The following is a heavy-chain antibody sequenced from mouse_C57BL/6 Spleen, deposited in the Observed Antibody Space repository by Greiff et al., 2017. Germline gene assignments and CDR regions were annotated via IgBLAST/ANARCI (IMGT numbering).Heavy chain of an antibody. CDR1: GYTFTDYY. D-gene: IGHD2-13*01. J-gene: IGHJ3*01. CDR2: INPNNGGT. Sequence: EVQLQQSGPELVKPGASVKISCKASGYTFTDYYMNWVKQSHGKSLEWIGDINPNNGGTSYNQKFKGKATLTVDKSSSTAYMELRSLTSEDAAVYCCAGGAYSTAYWGQGTLVTVSA. CDR3: AGGAYSTAY. V-gene: IGHV1-26*01.